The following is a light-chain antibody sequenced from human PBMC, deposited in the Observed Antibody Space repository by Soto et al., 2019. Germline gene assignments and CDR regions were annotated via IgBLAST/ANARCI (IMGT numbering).Light chain of an antibody. V-gene: IGLV1-40*01. CDR3: QSYDSSLDVV. CDR2: GNS. CDR1: SSNIGAGYD. Sequence: QSVLTQPPSVSGAPGQRVTISCTGSSSNIGAGYDVHWYQQLPGTAPKLLIYGNSNRPSGVPDRFSGSKSGTSASLAITGLHAEDEADYYCQSYDSSLDVVFGGGTKVTVL. J-gene: IGLJ2*01.